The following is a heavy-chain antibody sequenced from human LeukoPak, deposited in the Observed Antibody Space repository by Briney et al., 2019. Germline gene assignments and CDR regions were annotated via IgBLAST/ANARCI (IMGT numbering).Heavy chain of an antibody. D-gene: IGHD6-6*01. V-gene: IGHV3-7*01. CDR3: ARLIGDRTFYDY. Sequence: PGGSLRLSCAASGFTFRTYWMSWVRQAPGKGLEWVASINQGGSETYYVESVKGRFTISRDNAMNSFFLQMNSLRAEDTAVYYCARLIGDRTFYDYWGQGTLVTVSS. CDR2: INQGGSET. CDR1: GFTFRTYW. J-gene: IGHJ4*02.